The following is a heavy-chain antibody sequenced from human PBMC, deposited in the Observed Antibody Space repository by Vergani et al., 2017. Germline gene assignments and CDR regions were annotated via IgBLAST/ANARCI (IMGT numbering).Heavy chain of an antibody. Sequence: VQLVESGGGVVQPGGSLRLSCGASGFTFSNYGLHWVRQAPGKGLEWVTFIRYDGSNTYYAHSVKGRFTISRDNSKNTLFLQMNSLGPDDTAMYFCARGLWDCNHVRGAPPSYWGQGTQVTVSS. V-gene: IGHV3-30*02. D-gene: IGHD2/OR15-2a*01. CDR1: GFTFSNYG. CDR2: IRYDGSNT. CDR3: ARGLWDCNHVRGAPPSY. J-gene: IGHJ4*02.